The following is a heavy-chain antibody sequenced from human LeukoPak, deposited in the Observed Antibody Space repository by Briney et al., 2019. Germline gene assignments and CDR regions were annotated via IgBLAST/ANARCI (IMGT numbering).Heavy chain of an antibody. CDR2: IDHSGST. CDR3: ARAYSTTFPSDF. Sequence: SETLSLTCTVSGGSISTYYWTWIRQSPGKGLEWIGYIDHSGSTNYNPSLESRVTMSVDPSKKQFSLRLTSLTEADTAVYYCARAYSTTFPSDFWGPGTLVTVSS. J-gene: IGHJ4*01. CDR1: GGSISTYY. D-gene: IGHD6-13*01. V-gene: IGHV4-59*01.